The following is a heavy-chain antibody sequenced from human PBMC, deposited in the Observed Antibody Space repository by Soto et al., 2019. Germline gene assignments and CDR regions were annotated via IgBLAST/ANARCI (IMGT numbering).Heavy chain of an antibody. Sequence: GGSLRLSCAASGFTFSSYSMNWVRQAPGKGLEWVSYISSSSSTIYYADSVKGRFTISRDNAKNSLYLQMNSLRDEDTAVYYCAGLYYYYYGMDVWGQGTTVTVSS. CDR1: GFTFSSYS. CDR3: AGLYYYYYGMDV. V-gene: IGHV3-48*02. D-gene: IGHD3-10*01. J-gene: IGHJ6*02. CDR2: ISSSSSTI.